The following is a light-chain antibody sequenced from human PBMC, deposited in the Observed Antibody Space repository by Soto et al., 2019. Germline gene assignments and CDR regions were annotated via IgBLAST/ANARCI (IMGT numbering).Light chain of an antibody. V-gene: IGKV3-15*01. CDR2: AAS. J-gene: IGKJ5*01. CDR3: QQYNSWTLIS. CDR1: QSISAN. Sequence: EIMMTQSPATLSVSPGERATLSCRASQSISANIAWYQQKPGQAPRLLIYAASVRASGIPARFSGTGFGREFTLSISSLQSDDSAVYYCQQYNSWTLISFGQGTRLEIK.